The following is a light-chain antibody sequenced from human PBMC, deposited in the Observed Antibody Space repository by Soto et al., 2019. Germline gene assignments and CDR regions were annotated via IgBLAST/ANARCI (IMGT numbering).Light chain of an antibody. CDR3: HQYNNWPPLP. V-gene: IGKV3-15*01. J-gene: IGKJ4*02. Sequence: EVGLTQSPATISVSPGERTTLSCRASQSVGSDLAWYQQKRCQAPRLLIYGASTRDAGVPARFSGSGSGTDFTLTISSLQSEDFAVYYCHQYNNWPPLPFGCGTKVESK. CDR1: QSVGSD. CDR2: GAS.